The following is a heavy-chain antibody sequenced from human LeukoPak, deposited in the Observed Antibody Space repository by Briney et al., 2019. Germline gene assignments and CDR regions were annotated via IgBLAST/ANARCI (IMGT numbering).Heavy chain of an antibody. J-gene: IGHJ3*02. Sequence: PGGSLRLSCAASGFTFSRYWMSWVRQAPGKGLEWMANIKQDGSEKFYVDSVKGRFTISRDNAKNSLYLQMNSLRAEDTALYYCARGDYYDSSGFYTDAFDIWGQGTMVTVSS. D-gene: IGHD3-22*01. CDR3: ARGDYYDSSGFYTDAFDI. V-gene: IGHV3-7*01. CDR2: IKQDGSEK. CDR1: GFTFSRYW.